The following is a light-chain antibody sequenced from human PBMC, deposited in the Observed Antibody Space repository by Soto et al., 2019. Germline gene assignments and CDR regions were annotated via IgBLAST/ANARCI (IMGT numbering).Light chain of an antibody. Sequence: QSVLTQPPSVSAAPGQTVTISCSGSSSNIGNNYVSWYQHLPGAAPKLLIYETNRRPAGIPDRFSGSKSGTSATLGITGLQTADEADYYCETWDTSLSAGRVFGPGTKLT. CDR3: ETWDTSLSAGRV. CDR2: ETN. CDR1: SSNIGNNY. V-gene: IGLV1-51*02. J-gene: IGLJ1*01.